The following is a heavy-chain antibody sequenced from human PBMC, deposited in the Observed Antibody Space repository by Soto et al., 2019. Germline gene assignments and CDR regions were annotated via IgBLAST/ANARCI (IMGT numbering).Heavy chain of an antibody. CDR3: TTGVTSRGMDV. CDR2: IKTKTDGGTT. Sequence: EVQLVESGGGLVKPGGSLRLSCAASGFIFSNAWMSWVRQAPGKGLEWVGRIKTKTDGGTTDYAAPVKGRFTISRDDSKNTLYLQMNSLKTEDTAVYYCTTGVTSRGMDVWGQGTTVTVSS. V-gene: IGHV3-15*01. J-gene: IGHJ6*02. CDR1: GFIFSNAW. D-gene: IGHD2-21*02.